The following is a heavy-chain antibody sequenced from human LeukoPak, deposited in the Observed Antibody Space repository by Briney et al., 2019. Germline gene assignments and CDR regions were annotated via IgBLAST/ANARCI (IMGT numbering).Heavy chain of an antibody. D-gene: IGHD6-13*01. CDR1: GFTFSSYS. CDR3: AREIAAADPFDY. J-gene: IGHJ4*02. Sequence: PGGSLRLSCAASGFTFSSYSMNWVRQAPGKGLEWVSSISSSSSYIYYADSAKGRFTISRDNAKNSLYLQMNSRRAEDTAVYYCAREIAAADPFDYWGQGTLVPVSS. CDR2: ISSSSSYI. V-gene: IGHV3-21*01.